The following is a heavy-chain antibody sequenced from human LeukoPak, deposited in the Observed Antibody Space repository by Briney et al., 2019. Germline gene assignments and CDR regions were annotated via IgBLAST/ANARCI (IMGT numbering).Heavy chain of an antibody. V-gene: IGHV3-7*03. CDR1: GFTFSSYW. J-gene: IGHJ5*02. D-gene: IGHD3-3*01. CDR2: IKKDGSEK. Sequence: GGSLRLSCAASGFTFSSYWMSWVRQAPGKGLEWVAHIKKDGSEKYYVDSVKGRFTISRDNAKNSLYLQMNSLRGEDTAVYYCAKLQSGMDFWSGYIPTLGLANWFDPWGQGTLVTVSS. CDR3: AKLQSGMDFWSGYIPTLGLANWFDP.